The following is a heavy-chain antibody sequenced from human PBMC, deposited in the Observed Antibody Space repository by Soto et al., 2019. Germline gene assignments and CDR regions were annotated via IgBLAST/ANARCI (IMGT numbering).Heavy chain of an antibody. CDR1: GGSISSYY. Sequence: QVQLQESGPGLVKPSETLSLTCTVSGGSISSYYWSWIRQPPGKGLEWIGYIYSSGSTNYTPSLKSPVTLSVDTSKNPFSLRLSFWTAADTAVYYCARHPAVTGTAAYFDYWGQGTLVTVSS. CDR3: ARHPAVTGTAAYFDY. D-gene: IGHD6-19*01. CDR2: IYSSGST. J-gene: IGHJ4*02. V-gene: IGHV4-59*08.